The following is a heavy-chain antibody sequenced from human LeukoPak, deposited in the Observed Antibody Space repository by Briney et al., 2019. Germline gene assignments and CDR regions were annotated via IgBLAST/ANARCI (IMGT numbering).Heavy chain of an antibody. CDR2: ISYDGSNK. V-gene: IGHV3-30*03. J-gene: IGHJ4*02. Sequence: GGSLRLSCAASGFTFSSYGMHWVRQAPGKGLEWVAVISYDGSNKYYADSVKGRFTISRDNSKNTLYLQVNSLRAEDTAVYYCAIDMIVVVPAAIGDYTPPYWGQGTLVTVSS. CDR1: GFTFSSYG. D-gene: IGHD2-2*02. CDR3: AIDMIVVVPAAIGDYTPPY.